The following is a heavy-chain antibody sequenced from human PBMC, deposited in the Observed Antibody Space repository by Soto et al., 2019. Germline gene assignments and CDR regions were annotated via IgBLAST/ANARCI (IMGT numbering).Heavy chain of an antibody. CDR2: INPSGGST. CDR1: GYTFTSYY. Sequence: ASVKVSCKASGYTFTSYYMHWVRQAPGQGLEWMGIINPSGGSTSYAQKFQGRVTMTRDTSTSTVYMELSSLRSEDTAVYYCARDTLPPHYGVHYYYYGMDVWGQGTTVTVS. V-gene: IGHV1-46*01. J-gene: IGHJ6*02. CDR3: ARDTLPPHYGVHYYYYGMDV. D-gene: IGHD4-17*01.